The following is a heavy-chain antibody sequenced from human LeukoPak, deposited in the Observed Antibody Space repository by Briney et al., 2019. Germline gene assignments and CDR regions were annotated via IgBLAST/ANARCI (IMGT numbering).Heavy chain of an antibody. CDR2: ISSSSSYI. J-gene: IGHJ1*01. CDR1: GFTFSSYS. CDR3: ARTVTPTMVRGVIITLEYFQH. V-gene: IGHV3-21*01. D-gene: IGHD3-10*01. Sequence: GGSLRLSCAASGFTFSSYSMNWVRQAPGKGLEWVSSISSSSSYIYYADSVKGRFTISRDNAKNSLYLQMNSLRAEDTAVYYCARTVTPTMVRGVIITLEYFQHWGQGTLVTVSS.